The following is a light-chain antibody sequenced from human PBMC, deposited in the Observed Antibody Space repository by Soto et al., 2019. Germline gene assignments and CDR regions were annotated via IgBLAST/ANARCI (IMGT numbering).Light chain of an antibody. V-gene: IGLV1-40*01. CDR3: QSYDTSLSGVL. CDR2: ANT. Sequence: QSVLTQPPSVSGAPGQRVTISCTGSRSNIGAGYDVHWYQHLPVRAPKLLIYANTNRPSGVPDRFSGSNSGTSASLAITGLQADDEADYYCQSYDTSLSGVLFGGGTKVTVL. CDR1: RSNIGAGYD. J-gene: IGLJ2*01.